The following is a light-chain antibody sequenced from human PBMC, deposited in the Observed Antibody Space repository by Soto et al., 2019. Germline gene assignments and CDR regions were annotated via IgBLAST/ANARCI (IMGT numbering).Light chain of an antibody. CDR2: TND. V-gene: IGLV1-44*01. CDR1: SSNVGINT. CDR3: AAWDDSLSGLV. Sequence: QSVLTQPPSTSATPGQRVTISCSGSSSNVGINTVSWYQQVPGTAPRLLIYTNDQRPSGVPGRFSGSKSGTSASLAIGGLQSEDEADYYCAAWDDSLSGLVFGGGTLLTVL. J-gene: IGLJ3*02.